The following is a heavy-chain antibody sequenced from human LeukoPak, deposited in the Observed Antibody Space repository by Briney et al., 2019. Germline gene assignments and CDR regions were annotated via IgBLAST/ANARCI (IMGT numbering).Heavy chain of an antibody. CDR3: ASSFPRRDDYISNYFVY. CDR1: GFTSSTYS. V-gene: IGHV3-21*01. J-gene: IGHJ4*02. D-gene: IGHD5-24*01. Sequence: PGASLRLSRAPSGFTSSTYSMNWVRQAPGRGLEWLSSISSIGTYIYHADSMRGRSTLSTAPSKNSLYLQMNSLRAEDTAVYYCASSFPRRDDYISNYFVYWGQGTLVTVSS. CDR2: ISSIGTYI.